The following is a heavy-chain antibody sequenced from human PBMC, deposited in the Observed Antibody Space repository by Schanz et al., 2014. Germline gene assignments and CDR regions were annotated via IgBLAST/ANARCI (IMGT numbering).Heavy chain of an antibody. CDR1: GFTFTSYS. D-gene: IGHD3-22*01. CDR2: IRYEGSSK. V-gene: IGHV3-30*02. J-gene: IGHJ4*02. CDR3: AKEDRNHNSDYVY. Sequence: QVQLVQSGGGVVQPGGSLRLSCAASGFTFTSYSMHWVRQGPGRGPEWGPFIRYEGSSKYDADAVRGRFTSSSDDSKNTLYRQMNSLRPEDTAVYYCAKEDRNHNSDYVYWGQGTLVTVSS.